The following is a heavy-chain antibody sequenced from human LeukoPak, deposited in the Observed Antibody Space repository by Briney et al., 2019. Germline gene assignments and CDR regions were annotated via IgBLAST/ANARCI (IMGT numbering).Heavy chain of an antibody. J-gene: IGHJ4*02. Sequence: ASVTVSCKASGYTFTSYGISWVRQAPEQGLEWMGWISAYDGNTNYAQKLRGRVTMTTDTSTSTAYMELRSLRSDDTAVYYCARAGWRYYFDYWGQGTLVTVSS. CDR3: ARAGWRYYFDY. CDR2: ISAYDGNT. V-gene: IGHV1-18*01. D-gene: IGHD2-15*01. CDR1: GYTFTSYG.